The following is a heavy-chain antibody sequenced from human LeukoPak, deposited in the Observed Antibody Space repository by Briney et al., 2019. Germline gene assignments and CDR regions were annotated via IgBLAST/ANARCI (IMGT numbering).Heavy chain of an antibody. D-gene: IGHD3-10*01. CDR2: INSDGSST. J-gene: IGHJ4*02. CDR1: GFTFSSYW. CDR3: AKADGSGSYMVDY. Sequence: GGSLRLSCAASGFTFSSYWMHWVRQAPGKGLVWVSRINSDGSSTSYADSVKGRFTISRDNAKNTLYLQMNSLRAEDTAVYYCAKADGSGSYMVDYWGQGTLVTVSS. V-gene: IGHV3-74*01.